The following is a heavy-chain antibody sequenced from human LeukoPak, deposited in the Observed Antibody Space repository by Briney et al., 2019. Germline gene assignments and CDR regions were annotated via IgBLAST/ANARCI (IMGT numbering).Heavy chain of an antibody. V-gene: IGHV4-34*01. D-gene: IGHD6-19*01. J-gene: IGHJ6*03. CDR2: INHSGST. CDR1: GGSFSGYY. CDR3: ARVAVAGIGYYYYYYMDV. Sequence: SETLSLTCAVYGGSFSGYYWSWIRQPPGKGLEWIGEINHSGSTNYNPCLKSRVTISVDTSKNQFSLKLSSVTAADTAVYYCARVAVAGIGYYYYYYMDVWGKGTTVTVSS.